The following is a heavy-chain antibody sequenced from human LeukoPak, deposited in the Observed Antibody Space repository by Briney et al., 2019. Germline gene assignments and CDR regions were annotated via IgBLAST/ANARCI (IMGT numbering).Heavy chain of an antibody. D-gene: IGHD1-26*01. V-gene: IGHV1-18*01. CDR1: GYTFTSYG. CDR2: ISAYNGNT. CDR3: ARDAVLAGATPKYYYYYGMDV. J-gene: IGHJ6*02. Sequence: GASVKVSCKASGYTFTSYGISWVRQAPGQGLEWMGWISAYNGNTNYAQKLQGRVTMTTDTSTSTAYMELRSLRSDDTAVYYCARDAVLAGATPKYYYYYGMDVWGQGTTVTVSS.